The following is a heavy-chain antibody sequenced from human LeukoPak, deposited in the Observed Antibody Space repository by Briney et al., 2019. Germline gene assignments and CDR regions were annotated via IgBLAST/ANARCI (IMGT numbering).Heavy chain of an antibody. CDR2: IYYSGST. V-gene: IGHV4-30-4*01. D-gene: IGHD3-3*01. CDR3: ARDRKYHDFWSGYSDV. Sequence: SQTLSLTCTVSGDSISSANYYWSWVRQPPGKGLEWIGYIYYSGSTYYNPPLKSRVTISSDMSKSQFSLKLSSVTAADTAVYYCARDRKYHDFWSGYSDVWGQGTVVTVSS. J-gene: IGHJ3*01. CDR1: GDSISSANYY.